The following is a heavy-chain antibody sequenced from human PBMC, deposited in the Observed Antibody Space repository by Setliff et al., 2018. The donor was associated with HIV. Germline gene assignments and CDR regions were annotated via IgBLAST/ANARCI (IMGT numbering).Heavy chain of an antibody. CDR2: ISSSSSYI. D-gene: IGHD1-26*01. V-gene: IGHV3-21*01. CDR3: AREGPSGSYLANSGYAFDI. Sequence: LRLSCAASGFTFSSYSMNWVRQAPGKGLEWVSSISSSSSYIYYADSVKGRFTISRDNAKNSLYLQMNSLRAEDTAVYYCAREGPSGSYLANSGYAFDIWGQGTMVTVSS. CDR1: GFTFSSYS. J-gene: IGHJ3*02.